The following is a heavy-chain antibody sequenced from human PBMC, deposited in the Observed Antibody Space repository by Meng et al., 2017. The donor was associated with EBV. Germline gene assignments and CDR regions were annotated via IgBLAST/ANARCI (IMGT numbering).Heavy chain of an antibody. V-gene: IGHV1-69*01. CDR1: GGPFRYYA. CDR3: ASESGRGYTPDY. CDR2: FLPRLGAP. Sequence: GELVLSAAEGKKPGESWKVSCKTSGGPFRYYAISWVRQAPGQGLEWLGGFLPRLGAPNYAQKFHGRGKITADESTSTHYMDLSSLRSEDTAIYYCASESGRGYTPDYWGQGTLVTVSS. J-gene: IGHJ4*02. D-gene: IGHD3-10*01.